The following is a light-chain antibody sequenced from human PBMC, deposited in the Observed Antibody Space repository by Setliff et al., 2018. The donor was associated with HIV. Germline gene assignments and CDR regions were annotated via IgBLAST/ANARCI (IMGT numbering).Light chain of an antibody. Sequence: QSVLTQPPSVSGSPGQSVTISCTGTSSDVGSYHRVSWYQQPPGTAPKLMIYEVNNRPSGVPDRFSGSKSGNTASLTISGLQAEDEADYYCSSYTSISTYVFGTGTRSPS. CDR3: SSYTSISTYV. V-gene: IGLV2-18*02. J-gene: IGLJ1*01. CDR2: EVN. CDR1: SSDVGSYHR.